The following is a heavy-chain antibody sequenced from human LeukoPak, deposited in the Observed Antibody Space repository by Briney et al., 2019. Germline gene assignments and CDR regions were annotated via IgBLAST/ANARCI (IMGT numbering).Heavy chain of an antibody. D-gene: IGHD1-26*01. Sequence: ASETLSLTCTVSGVPISSSSYYWRWLRQPPGKGVESIGSIYYSGSTYYNPSLKSRVTISVVTSKNQCSLKLSSVTAADTAVYYCPSHSGIYSGSYDSNWFDPWGQGTLVTVSS. CDR2: IYYSGST. J-gene: IGHJ5*02. V-gene: IGHV4-39*01. CDR3: PSHSGIYSGSYDSNWFDP. CDR1: GVPISSSSYY.